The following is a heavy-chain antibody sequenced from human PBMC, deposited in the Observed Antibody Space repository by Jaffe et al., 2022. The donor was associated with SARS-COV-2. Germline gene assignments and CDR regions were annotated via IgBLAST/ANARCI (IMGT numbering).Heavy chain of an antibody. CDR2: ISGSGGST. CDR3: AKAGYDSSGYPSWFDP. CDR1: GFTFSSYA. D-gene: IGHD3-22*01. Sequence: EVQLLESGGGLVQPGGSLRLSCAASGFTFSSYAMSWVRQAPGKGLEWVSAISGSGGSTYYADSVKGRFTISRDNSKNTLYLQMNSLRAEDTAVYYCAKAGYDSSGYPSWFDPWGQGTLVTVSS. J-gene: IGHJ5*02. V-gene: IGHV3-23*01.